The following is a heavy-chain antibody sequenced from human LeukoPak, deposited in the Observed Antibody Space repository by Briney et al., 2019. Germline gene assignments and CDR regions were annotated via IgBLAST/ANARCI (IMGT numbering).Heavy chain of an antibody. V-gene: IGHV4-38-2*02. CDR3: ARVGSGYDPIDY. Sequence: SETLSLTCTVSGGSISSYYWSWIRQPPGKGLEWIGSIYHSGSTYYNPSLKSRVTISVDTSKNRFSLKLSSVTAADTAVYYCARVGSGYDPIDYWGQGTLVTVSS. D-gene: IGHD5-12*01. J-gene: IGHJ4*02. CDR1: GGSISSYY. CDR2: IYHSGST.